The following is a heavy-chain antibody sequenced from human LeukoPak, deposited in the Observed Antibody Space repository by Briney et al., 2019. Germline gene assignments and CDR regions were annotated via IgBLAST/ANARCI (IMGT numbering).Heavy chain of an antibody. D-gene: IGHD2-2*01. CDR1: GYSFSSGYY. V-gene: IGHV4-38-2*02. J-gene: IGHJ4*02. Sequence: SETPSLTCTVSGYSFSSGYYWGWIRQSPGKGLEWIGSIYHSGSTYYNPSLKSRVTISVDTSKNQFSLKLSSVTAADTAVYYCARGAVGCSSTSCYQVPIDYWGQGTLVTVSS. CDR3: ARGAVGCSSTSCYQVPIDY. CDR2: IYHSGST.